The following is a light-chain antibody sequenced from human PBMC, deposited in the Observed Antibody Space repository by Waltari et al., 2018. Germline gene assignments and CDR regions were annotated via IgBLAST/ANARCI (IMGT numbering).Light chain of an antibody. CDR2: RSY. CDR1: SSNIGANY. J-gene: IGLJ3*02. Sequence: QSVLTQSPSASGTPGQGFTISCSGSSSNIGANYVYWYQQFPGTAPRLLIYRSYQLPSGVPDRFSGSKSGTSASLAISGLRSEDEADYYCATWDDSLNAWVFGGGTRLTAL. CDR3: ATWDDSLNAWV. V-gene: IGLV1-47*01.